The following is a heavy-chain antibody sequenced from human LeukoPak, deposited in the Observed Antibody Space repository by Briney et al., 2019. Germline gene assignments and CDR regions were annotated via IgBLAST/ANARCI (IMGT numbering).Heavy chain of an antibody. CDR3: ARAEKAVTGTLDY. CDR1: GDSISNYY. J-gene: IGHJ4*02. D-gene: IGHD6-19*01. V-gene: IGHV4-59*01. Sequence: SETLSLTCTVSGDSISNYYWSWIRQSPGKELEWIGYMYNRGSTIYNPSLKSRVTTSTDTSKNQFSLRLTSVTAADTAVYYCARAEKAVTGTLDYWGQGTLITVSS. CDR2: MYNRGST.